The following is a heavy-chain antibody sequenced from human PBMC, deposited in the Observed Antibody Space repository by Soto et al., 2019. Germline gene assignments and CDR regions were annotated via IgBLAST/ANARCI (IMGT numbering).Heavy chain of an antibody. Sequence: QVQLVESGGGLVKPGGSLRLSCFTSGFTFKDYYMGWIRQAPGKGLEWLSYISSSGDAIYYADSVKGRFTTSRDNTKNSLMMEMNSLSVDDSAVYYCARGSRQRFLEWLLCDYWGQGALVTVS. CDR1: GFTFKDYY. V-gene: IGHV3-11*01. CDR2: ISSSGDAI. J-gene: IGHJ4*02. D-gene: IGHD3-3*01. CDR3: ARGSRQRFLEWLLCDY.